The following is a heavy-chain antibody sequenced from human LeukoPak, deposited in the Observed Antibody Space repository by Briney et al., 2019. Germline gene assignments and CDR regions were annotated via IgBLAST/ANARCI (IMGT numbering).Heavy chain of an antibody. Sequence: GGSLRLSCAASGFTFSSYAMHWVRQAPGKGLEWVAVISYDGSNKYYADSVKGRFTISRDNSKNTLYLQMNSLSAEDTAVYYCARDHDNYQLLYPDYWGQGTLVTVSS. D-gene: IGHD2-2*02. CDR2: ISYDGSNK. V-gene: IGHV3-30-3*01. CDR3: ARDHDNYQLLYPDY. J-gene: IGHJ4*02. CDR1: GFTFSSYA.